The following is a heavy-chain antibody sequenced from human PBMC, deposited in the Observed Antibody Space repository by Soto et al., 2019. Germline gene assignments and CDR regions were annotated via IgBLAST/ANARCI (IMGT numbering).Heavy chain of an antibody. CDR2: IWFDGSKR. Sequence: PGGSLRLSCAASGFSFSKFAMHWVRQAPGKGLECVAVIWFDGSKRDYADSVKGRFTVSRDNSENTLSLQMDNLRAEDTGVYYCAREGASSGYPVYFDSWGQGTVVTVSS. CDR3: AREGASSGYPVYFDS. CDR1: GFSFSKFA. J-gene: IGHJ4*02. D-gene: IGHD3-22*01. V-gene: IGHV3-33*01.